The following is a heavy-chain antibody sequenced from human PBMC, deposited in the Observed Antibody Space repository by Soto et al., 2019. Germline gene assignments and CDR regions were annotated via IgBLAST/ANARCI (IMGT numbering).Heavy chain of an antibody. J-gene: IGHJ5*01. V-gene: IGHV1-18*04. CDR1: GYTFSSYV. CDR3: ARVLTPGWFDY. CDR2: ISAYNGNT. Sequence: WASVKVSCKASGYTFSSYVINWVRQAPGQGLEWMGWISAYNGNTNYAQKLQGRVTMTTDTSTSTAYMELRSLRSDDTAVYYCARVLTPGWFDYWGQGTLVTASS. D-gene: IGHD2-8*01.